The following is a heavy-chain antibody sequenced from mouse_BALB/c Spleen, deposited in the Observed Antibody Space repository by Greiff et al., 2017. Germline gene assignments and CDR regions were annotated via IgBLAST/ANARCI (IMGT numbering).Heavy chain of an antibody. CDR2: VNPYNGGT. V-gene: IGHV1-19*01. Sequence: VQLKQSGPELVKPGASVKMSCKASGYTFTDYYMDWVKQSHGESFEWIGRVNPYNGGTSYNQKFKGKATLTVDKSSSTAYMELNSLTSEDSAVYYCARYREVGLNYFDYWGQGTTLTVSS. CDR3: ARYREVGLNYFDY. CDR1: GYTFTDYY. J-gene: IGHJ2*01. D-gene: IGHD1-1*01.